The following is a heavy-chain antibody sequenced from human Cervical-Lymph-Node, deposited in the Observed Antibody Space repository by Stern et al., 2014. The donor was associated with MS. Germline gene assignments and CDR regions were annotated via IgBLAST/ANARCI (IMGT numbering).Heavy chain of an antibody. CDR1: GYTFTGYY. CDR2: INPSGGST. CDR3: ARSYSNYDPFEY. Sequence: VQLVQSGAEVKKPGASVKVSCKASGYTFTGYYMHWVRQAPGQGLEWMGIINPSGGSTSYAQKFQGRVTMTRDTSTNTVYMELSSLRSEDTAVYYCARSYSNYDPFEYWGQGTLVTVSS. J-gene: IGHJ4*02. V-gene: IGHV1-46*03. D-gene: IGHD4-11*01.